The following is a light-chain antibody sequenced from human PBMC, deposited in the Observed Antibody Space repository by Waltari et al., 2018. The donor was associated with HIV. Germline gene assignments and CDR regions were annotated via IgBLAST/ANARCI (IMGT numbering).Light chain of an antibody. CDR3: SSYTRRGTVV. CDR2: EVT. Sequence: QSALTQPASVSGSPGQSIVITCTGSSSDIGYYNYVSWYQQYPGQAPKALIYEVTSRPSGTSSRFSGSKSATTAFLAISKLQTDDEADYFCSSYTRRGTVVFGGGTRLTVL. J-gene: IGLJ2*01. V-gene: IGLV2-14*01. CDR1: SSDIGYYNY.